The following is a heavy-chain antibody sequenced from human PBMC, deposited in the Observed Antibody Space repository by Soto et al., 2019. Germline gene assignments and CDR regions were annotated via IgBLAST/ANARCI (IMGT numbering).Heavy chain of an antibody. J-gene: IGHJ4*02. V-gene: IGHV3-23*01. CDR1: GLTFRNYA. CDR2: ISGSGSMK. CDR3: AKEAVASEQVPIPGDS. Sequence: EVYLLESGGGLVQPGGSLRLSCTASGLTFRNYAMTWVRQAPGRGLEWVSGISGSGSMKYYADSVKGRFTISRDNSKNMLFLQMDSLRDEDTARYHCAKEAVASEQVPIPGDSWGQGTLVTVSS. D-gene: IGHD2-15*01.